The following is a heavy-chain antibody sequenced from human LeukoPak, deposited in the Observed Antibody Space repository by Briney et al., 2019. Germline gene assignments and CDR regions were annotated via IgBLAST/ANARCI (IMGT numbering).Heavy chain of an antibody. CDR3: ARNSIAARPLDY. CDR2: ISGSGGST. D-gene: IGHD6-6*01. Sequence: GGSLRLSXATSGFTFSSYAMSWVRQAPGKGLEWVSAISGSGGSTYYADSVKGRFTISRDNSKNSLYLQMNSLRAEDTAVYYCARNSIAARPLDYWGQGTLVTVSS. V-gene: IGHV3-23*01. J-gene: IGHJ4*02. CDR1: GFTFSSYA.